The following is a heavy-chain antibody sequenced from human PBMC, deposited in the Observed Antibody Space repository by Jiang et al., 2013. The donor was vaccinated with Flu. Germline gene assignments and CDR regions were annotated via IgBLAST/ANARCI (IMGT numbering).Heavy chain of an antibody. CDR2: IDWDDDK. Sequence: KPTQTLTLTCTFSGFSLSTSGMCVSWIRQPPGKALEWLALIDWDDDKYYSTSLKTRLTISKDTSKNQVVLTMTNMDPVDTATYYCARSALWFGARGAFDYWGQGTLVTVSS. CDR1: GFSLSTSGMC. D-gene: IGHD3-10*01. CDR3: ARSALWFGARGAFDY. J-gene: IGHJ4*02. V-gene: IGHV2-70*01.